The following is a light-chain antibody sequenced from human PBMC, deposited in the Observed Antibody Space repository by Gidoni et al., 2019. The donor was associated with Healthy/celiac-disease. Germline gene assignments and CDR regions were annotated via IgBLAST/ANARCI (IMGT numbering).Light chain of an antibody. V-gene: IGKV4-1*01. Sequence: DIVMTQSPDSLAVSLCERATINCKSSQSVFYSSNNKNYLAWYTQKPGQPPKLLIYWSSTRESGVPDRFSGSGSGTDFTLTISSLQAEDVAVYYCQQYYSTPFTFXPXTKVDIK. CDR1: QSVFYSSNNKNY. J-gene: IGKJ3*01. CDR3: QQYYSTPFT. CDR2: WSS.